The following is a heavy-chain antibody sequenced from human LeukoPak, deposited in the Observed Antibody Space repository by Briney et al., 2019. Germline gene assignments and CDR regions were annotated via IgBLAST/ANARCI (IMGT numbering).Heavy chain of an antibody. CDR2: IYYSGST. J-gene: IGHJ4*02. Sequence: SETLSLTCTVSGDSMRTYYWSWIRQPPGKGLEWIGYIYYSGSTNYNPSLKSRVTISVDTSKNQFSLKLSSVTAADTAVYYCARESDYVWGSYRFFDYWGQGTLVTVSS. V-gene: IGHV4-59*01. D-gene: IGHD3-16*02. CDR3: ARESDYVWGSYRFFDY. CDR1: GDSMRTYY.